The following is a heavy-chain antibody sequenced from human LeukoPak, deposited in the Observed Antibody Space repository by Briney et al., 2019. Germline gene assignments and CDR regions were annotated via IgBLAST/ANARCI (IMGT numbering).Heavy chain of an antibody. J-gene: IGHJ4*02. V-gene: IGHV4-61*02. Sequence: SETLSLTCSVSGGSISSSHYYWNWVRQPAGKGLEWIGRISSSGSTNYNPSLKSRVTISVDTSKNQFSLKLSSVTAADTAVYYCARLRYYDILTGYSKVGFDYWGQGTLVTVSS. CDR2: ISSSGST. CDR1: GGSISSSHYY. D-gene: IGHD3-9*01. CDR3: ARLRYYDILTGYSKVGFDY.